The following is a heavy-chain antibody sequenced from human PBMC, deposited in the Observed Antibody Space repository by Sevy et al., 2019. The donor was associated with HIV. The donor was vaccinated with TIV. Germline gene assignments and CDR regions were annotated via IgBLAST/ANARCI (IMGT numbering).Heavy chain of an antibody. CDR1: GFTFSSYS. CDR2: ISSSSSYI. Sequence: GGSLRLSCAASGFTFSSYSMNWVRQAPGKGLEWVSSISSSSSYIYYAHSVKGRFTISRDNAKNSLYLQMNSLRAEDTAVYYCASHTGASGKFDYWGQGTLVTVSS. V-gene: IGHV3-21*01. CDR3: ASHTGASGKFDY. J-gene: IGHJ4*02. D-gene: IGHD1-1*01.